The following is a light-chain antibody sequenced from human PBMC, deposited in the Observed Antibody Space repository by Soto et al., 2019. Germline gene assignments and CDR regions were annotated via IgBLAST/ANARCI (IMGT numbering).Light chain of an antibody. CDR2: NNN. CDR1: SSNIGAGYP. CDR3: QSYDNDRNVV. V-gene: IGLV1-40*01. J-gene: IGLJ2*01. Sequence: QSVLTQPPSVSAAPGQRVTISCTGNSSNIGAGYPVHWYQHLPGTAPKLLINNNNLRPSGVPDRFSGSKSGTSASLAVTGLQAEDEADYYCQSYDNDRNVVLGGGTQLTVL.